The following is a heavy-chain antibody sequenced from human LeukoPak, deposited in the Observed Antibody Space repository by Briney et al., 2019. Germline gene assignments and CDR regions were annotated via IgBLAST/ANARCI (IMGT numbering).Heavy chain of an antibody. Sequence: GESLKISCKGSGYSFTSYWISWVRQMPGKGLEWMGRIDPSDSYTSYSPSFQGHVTISADKSISTAYLQWSSLKASDTAMYYCARQAPYSSSWRAYWGQGTLVTVSS. D-gene: IGHD6-13*01. J-gene: IGHJ4*02. CDR2: IDPSDSYT. V-gene: IGHV5-10-1*01. CDR1: GYSFTSYW. CDR3: ARQAPYSSSWRAY.